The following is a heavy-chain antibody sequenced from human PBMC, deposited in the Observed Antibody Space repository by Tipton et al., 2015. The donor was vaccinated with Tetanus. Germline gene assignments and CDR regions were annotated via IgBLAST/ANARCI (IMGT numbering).Heavy chain of an antibody. J-gene: IGHJ4*02. V-gene: IGHV3-21*01. CDR2: ISGSSTFI. Sequence: SLRLSCAGSGFSFSSSSMNWVRQAPGKGLEWVASISGSSTFIYYADSVKGRFTISRDNGNNSVYLQISSLRAEDTAVYYCTRLYGDYFHAMGYWGQGTLVTVSS. CDR3: TRLYGDYFHAMGY. D-gene: IGHD4-17*01. CDR1: GFSFSSSS.